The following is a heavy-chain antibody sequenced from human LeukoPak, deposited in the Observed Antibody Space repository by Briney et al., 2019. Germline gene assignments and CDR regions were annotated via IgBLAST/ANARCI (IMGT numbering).Heavy chain of an antibody. Sequence: ASVKVSCKASGYTFTSQDINWVRQATGQGLEWMRWMNPNSGNTGYAQKFQGRVIMTRDTSINTAYMELYSLRSDDTAVYYCARGYSSTMRTTGNDYWGQGTLVTVSS. CDR3: ARGYSSTMRTTGNDY. CDR1: GYTFTSQD. J-gene: IGHJ4*02. CDR2: MNPNSGNT. V-gene: IGHV1-8*01. D-gene: IGHD1-1*01.